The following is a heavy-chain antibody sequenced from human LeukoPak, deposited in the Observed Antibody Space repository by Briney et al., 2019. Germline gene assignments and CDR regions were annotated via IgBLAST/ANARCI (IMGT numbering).Heavy chain of an antibody. Sequence: PGGSLRLSCAASGFTFSSYWMSWVRQAPGKGLEWVANIKQDGSEKYYVDSVKGRFTISRDNAKNSPYLQMSSLRAEDTAVYYCAGSGRQVYLDHWGQGTLVTVPS. CDR1: GFTFSSYW. V-gene: IGHV3-7*01. CDR2: IKQDGSEK. CDR3: AGSGRQVYLDH. D-gene: IGHD6-19*01. J-gene: IGHJ4*02.